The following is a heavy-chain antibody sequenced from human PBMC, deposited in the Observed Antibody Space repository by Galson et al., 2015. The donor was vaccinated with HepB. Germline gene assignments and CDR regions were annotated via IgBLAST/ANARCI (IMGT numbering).Heavy chain of an antibody. CDR1: GFTFSDYY. D-gene: IGHD3-10*01. V-gene: IGHV3-11*01. CDR3: VRAAGWFDP. J-gene: IGHJ5*02. CDR2: ISSSGSTI. Sequence: SLRLSCAASGFTFSDYYMGWVRQAPGKGLEWVSDISSSGSTIYYADSVKGRFTISRDNTKNSLYLQMNSLRAEDTAVYYCVRAAGWFDPWGQGTLVTVSS.